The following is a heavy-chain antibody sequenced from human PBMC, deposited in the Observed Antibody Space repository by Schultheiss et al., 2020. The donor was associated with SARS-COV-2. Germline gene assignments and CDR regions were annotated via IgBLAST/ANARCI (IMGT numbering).Heavy chain of an antibody. CDR1: GGSISSYY. Sequence: GSLRLSCTVSGGSISSYYWSWIRQPPGKGLEWIGYIYYSGSTNYNPSLKSRVTISVDTSKNQFSLKLSSVTAADTAVYYCARDSLMGYLSWFDPWGQGTLVTVSS. V-gene: IGHV4-59*01. J-gene: IGHJ5*02. CDR2: IYYSGST. D-gene: IGHD2-15*01. CDR3: ARDSLMGYLSWFDP.